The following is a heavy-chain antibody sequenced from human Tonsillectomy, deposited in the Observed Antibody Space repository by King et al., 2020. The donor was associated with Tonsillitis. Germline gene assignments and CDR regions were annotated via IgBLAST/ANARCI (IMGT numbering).Heavy chain of an antibody. CDR3: ARSGGRDYYYSVYY. CDR2: IYYSGST. J-gene: IGHJ4*02. Sequence: QLQESGPGLVKPSETLSLTCTVSGGSTSSYYWSWIRQPPGKGLEWIGCIYYSGSTNYNPSLTSRVTISVDTSKNQLSLKLHSVTAADTAVYDCARSGGRDYYYSVYYWGQGTLVTVSS. V-gene: IGHV4-59*01. CDR1: GGSTSSYY. D-gene: IGHD3-22*01.